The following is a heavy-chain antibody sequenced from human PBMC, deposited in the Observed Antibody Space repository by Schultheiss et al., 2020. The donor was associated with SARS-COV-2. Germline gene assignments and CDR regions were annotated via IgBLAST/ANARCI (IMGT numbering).Heavy chain of an antibody. CDR3: AAGVRSYDYVWGSYRLLDY. CDR2: IVVGSGNT. CDR1: GFTFTSSA. D-gene: IGHD3-16*02. J-gene: IGHJ4*02. V-gene: IGHV1-58*01. Sequence: KISCKASGFTFTSSAVQWVRQARGQRLEWIGWIVVGSGNTNYAQKFQERVTITRDMSTSTAYMELSSLRSEDTAVYYCAAGVRSYDYVWGSYRLLDYWGQGTLVTGSS.